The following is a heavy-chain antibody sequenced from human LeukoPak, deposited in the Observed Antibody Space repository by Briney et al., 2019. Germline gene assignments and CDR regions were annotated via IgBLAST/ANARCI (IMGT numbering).Heavy chain of an antibody. V-gene: IGHV3-7*01. J-gene: IGHJ6*02. D-gene: IGHD3-16*01. CDR3: ARSSGWGTHYYGMDV. CDR1: GFTFSSDW. Sequence: GGSLRLSCAASGFTFSSDWMSWVRQAPGKGLEWVGNIKQDGSERYYVDSVKGRFTISRDNAKNTLYLQMNSLRAEDTAVYYCARSSGWGTHYYGMDVWGQGTTVTVSS. CDR2: IKQDGSER.